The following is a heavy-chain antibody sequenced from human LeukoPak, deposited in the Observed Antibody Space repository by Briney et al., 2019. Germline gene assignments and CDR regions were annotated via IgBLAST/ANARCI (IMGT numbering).Heavy chain of an antibody. V-gene: IGHV4-4*07. Sequence: SETLSLTCTVSGVSISRYYWSWIRQPAGKGLRWIGRIQTSGSTNYNPSLESRIIMSVDTSKNQFSLKLTSVTAADTAVYYCARSYCGSDCSSGGGIVDYWGQGTLVTVSS. CDR3: ARSYCGSDCSSGGGIVDY. CDR2: IQTSGST. J-gene: IGHJ4*02. D-gene: IGHD2-21*02. CDR1: GVSISRYY.